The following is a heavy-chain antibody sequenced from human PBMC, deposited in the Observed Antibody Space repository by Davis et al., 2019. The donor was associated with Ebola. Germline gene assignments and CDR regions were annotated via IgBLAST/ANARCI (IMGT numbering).Heavy chain of an antibody. CDR3: ASPHQIRGKDCFDY. Sequence: PGGSLRLSCAVYGGSFNDYYWAWIRQSPGQGLEWLGEINHRGKARYNTALKSRVTMSIDTSKMQFSLRLTSVTAADTAVYYCASPHQIRGKDCFDYWDQGNLVVVSS. CDR1: GGSFNDYY. V-gene: IGHV4-34*01. J-gene: IGHJ4*02. CDR2: INHRGKA.